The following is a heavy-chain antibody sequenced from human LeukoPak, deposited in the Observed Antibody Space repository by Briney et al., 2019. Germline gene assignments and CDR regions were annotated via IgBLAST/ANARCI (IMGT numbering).Heavy chain of an antibody. CDR3: ARRPTTVTIFDY. CDR2: IYYSGST. CDR1: GGSISSYY. Sequence: SETLSLTCTVPGGSISSYYWSWIRQPPGKGLEWIGYIYYSGSTNYNPSLKSRVTISVDTSKNQFSLKLSSVTAADPAAYYCARRPTTVTIFDYWGRGTLVTVSS. J-gene: IGHJ4*02. V-gene: IGHV4-59*01. D-gene: IGHD4-17*01.